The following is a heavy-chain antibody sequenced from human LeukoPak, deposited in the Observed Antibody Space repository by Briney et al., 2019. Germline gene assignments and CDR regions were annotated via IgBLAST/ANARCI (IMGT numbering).Heavy chain of an antibody. D-gene: IGHD6-19*01. J-gene: IGHJ5*02. CDR3: SKASGSGWYNWFDP. CDR2: ISGSGSST. CDR1: EFTFSNFT. Sequence: PGGSLRLSCAASEFTFSNFTMSWVRQAPGKGLEWVSSISGSGSSTYYADSVKGRFTISRDNSKNMLYLHMNSLRDEDTAVYYCSKASGSGWYNWFDPWGQGTLVTVSS. V-gene: IGHV3-23*01.